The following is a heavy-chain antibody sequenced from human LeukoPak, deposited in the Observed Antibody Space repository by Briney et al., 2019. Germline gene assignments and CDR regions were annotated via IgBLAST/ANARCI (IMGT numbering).Heavy chain of an antibody. V-gene: IGHV4-39*01. D-gene: IGHD6-13*01. CDR3: ARVSRAAGDAYFDY. CDR2: IYYSGST. J-gene: IGHJ4*02. Sequence: PSETLSLTCTVSGGSISSSSYYWRWIRQPPGKGLEWIGSIYYSGSTYYNPSLKSRVTISVDTSKNQFSLKLSSVTAADTAVYYCARVSRAAGDAYFDYWGQGTLVTVSS. CDR1: GGSISSSSYY.